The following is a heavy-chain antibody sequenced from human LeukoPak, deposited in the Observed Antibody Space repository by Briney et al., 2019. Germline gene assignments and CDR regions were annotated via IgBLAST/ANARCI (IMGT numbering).Heavy chain of an antibody. Sequence: KPGGSLRLSCAASGFTFSDYYMSWIRQAPGKGLEWVSYISSSGSTIYYADSVKGRFTISRDNSKNTLYLQMNSLRAEDTAVYYCAKGKHSSSWHWFDPWGQGTLVTVSS. D-gene: IGHD6-13*01. CDR1: GFTFSDYY. CDR2: ISSSGSTI. J-gene: IGHJ5*02. V-gene: IGHV3-11*01. CDR3: AKGKHSSSWHWFDP.